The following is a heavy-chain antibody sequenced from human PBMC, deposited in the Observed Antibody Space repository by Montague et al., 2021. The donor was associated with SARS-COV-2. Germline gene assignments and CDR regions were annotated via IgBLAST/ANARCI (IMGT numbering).Heavy chain of an antibody. CDR3: ARIWGATRGDAFDI. J-gene: IGHJ3*02. CDR2: IDWDDDK. Sequence: PALVKPTQTLTLTCTFSGFSLSTSGMCVSWIRQPPGKALEWLALIDWDDDKYYSTSLKTRLTISKDTSKNQVVLTKTNMDPVDTATYYCARIWGATRGDAFDIWGQGTMVTVSS. V-gene: IGHV2-70*01. CDR1: GFSLSTSGMC. D-gene: IGHD1-26*01.